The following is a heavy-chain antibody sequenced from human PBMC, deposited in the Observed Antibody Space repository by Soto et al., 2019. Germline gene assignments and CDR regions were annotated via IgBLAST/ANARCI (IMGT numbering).Heavy chain of an antibody. CDR3: AREGSYDYEGKWFDP. Sequence: TSETLSLTCTVSGGSISSYYWGWIRQPPGKGLEWIGYIYYSGSTNYNPSLKSRVTISVDTSKNQFSLKLSSVTAADTAVYYCAREGSYDYEGKWFDPWGQGTLVTVSS. D-gene: IGHD3-16*01. V-gene: IGHV4-59*01. J-gene: IGHJ5*02. CDR1: GGSISSYY. CDR2: IYYSGST.